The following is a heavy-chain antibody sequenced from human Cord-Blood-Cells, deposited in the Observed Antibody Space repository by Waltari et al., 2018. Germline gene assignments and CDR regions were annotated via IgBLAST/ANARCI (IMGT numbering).Heavy chain of an antibody. CDR3: ARAGRITILGVVITPFDY. J-gene: IGHJ4*02. V-gene: IGHV1-69*01. CDR1: GGTFSSYA. D-gene: IGHD3-3*01. CDR2: IIRSFGKA. Sequence: QVQLVQSGAEVKKPGSSVKVSCKASGGTFSSYAISWVRQAPGQGLGWMGGIIRSFGKANDAQKVQGRVTITADESTSTGYMELGSLRSEDTAVDYGARAGRITILGVVITPFDYWGQGTLVTVSS.